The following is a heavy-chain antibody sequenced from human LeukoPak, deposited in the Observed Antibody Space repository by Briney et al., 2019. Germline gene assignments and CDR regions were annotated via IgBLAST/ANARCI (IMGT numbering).Heavy chain of an antibody. D-gene: IGHD3-22*01. V-gene: IGHV4-34*01. J-gene: IGHJ3*02. CDR3: ARDANYDSSGYSDAFDI. Sequence: SETLSLTCAVYGGSFSGYYWSWIRQPPGKGLEWIGEINHSGSTNYNPSLKSRVTISVDTSKNQFSLKLSSVTAADTAVYYCARDANYDSSGYSDAFDIWGQGTMVTVSS. CDR2: INHSGST. CDR1: GGSFSGYY.